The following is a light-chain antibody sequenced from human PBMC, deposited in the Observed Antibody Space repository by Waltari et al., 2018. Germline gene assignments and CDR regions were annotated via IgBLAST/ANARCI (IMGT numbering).Light chain of an antibody. CDR2: AAS. CDR3: QQSYNTPLT. V-gene: IGKV1-39*01. CDR1: QSISSY. Sequence: DIQMTQSPSSLSASVGDRVTITCRASQSISSYFNWYQQKPGKAPKLLIYAASSLQSGVPSRFRGSGSGTDFTLTISSLQPEDFATYYCQQSYNTPLTFGQGTRLEIK. J-gene: IGKJ5*01.